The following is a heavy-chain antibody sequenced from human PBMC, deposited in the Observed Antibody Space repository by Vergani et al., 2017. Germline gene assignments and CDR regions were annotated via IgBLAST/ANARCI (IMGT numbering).Heavy chain of an antibody. D-gene: IGHD1-26*01. V-gene: IGHV3-74*01. CDR3: ARDGWELLDYFYYIDV. CDR2: INSDGDST. CDR1: GFTFSNYW. J-gene: IGHJ6*03. Sequence: VQLVESGGGLVQPGGSLRLSCTASGFTFSNYWMQWVRQAPGKGLMWVSRINSDGDSTSYADSVKGRFTISRDNAKNTLYLQMDSLRAEDTAVYYCARDGWELLDYFYYIDVWGKGTPVTVSS.